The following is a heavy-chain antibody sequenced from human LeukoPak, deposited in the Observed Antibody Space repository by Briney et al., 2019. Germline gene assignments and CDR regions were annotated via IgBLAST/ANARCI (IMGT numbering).Heavy chain of an antibody. CDR2: MNPNSGNT. Sequence: ASVTVSCKASGYTFTSYDINWVRQATGQGLEWMGWMNPNSGNTGYAQKFQGRVTMTRNTSISTAYMELSSLRSEDTAVYYCARAYYGSGGGFMDVWGKGTTVTVSS. V-gene: IGHV1-8*01. J-gene: IGHJ6*03. CDR1: GYTFTSYD. D-gene: IGHD3-10*01. CDR3: ARAYYGSGGGFMDV.